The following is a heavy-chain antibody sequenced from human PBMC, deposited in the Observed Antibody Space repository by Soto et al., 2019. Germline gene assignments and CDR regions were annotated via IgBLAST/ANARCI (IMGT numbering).Heavy chain of an antibody. CDR2: IYNSVTT. CDR3: ARGVATVTFFDY. V-gene: IGHV4-59*01. J-gene: IGHJ4*02. Sequence: SETLSLTCTVSGGSISSSYWSWIRQSPEKGLELIGYIYNSVTTNYNPFLKSRVTISLDTSKSQFSLKLNSVTAADTAVYYCARGVATVTFFDYWGQGILVTVSS. CDR1: GGSISSSY. D-gene: IGHD4-17*01.